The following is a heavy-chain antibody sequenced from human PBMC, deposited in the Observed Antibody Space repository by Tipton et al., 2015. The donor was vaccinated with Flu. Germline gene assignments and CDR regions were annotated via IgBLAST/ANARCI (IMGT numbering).Heavy chain of an antibody. CDR2: IYHSGTT. J-gene: IGHJ4*02. CDR3: ARHTGDSVRGVIDY. D-gene: IGHD3-10*02. V-gene: IGHV4-38-2*01. CDR1: GDSIGNGYY. Sequence: TLSLTCSVSGDSIGNGYYWGWVRRPPGKGLEWIGTIYHSGTTYYNPSLKSRLTISVDTSKNQFSPRLSSVTAADTAVYYCARHTGDSVRGVIDYWGQGTLVTVSS.